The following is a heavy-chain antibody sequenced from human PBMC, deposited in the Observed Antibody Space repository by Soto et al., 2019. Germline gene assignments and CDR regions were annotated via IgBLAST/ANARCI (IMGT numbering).Heavy chain of an antibody. CDR3: AKAVVFTRDGFDY. CDR1: GFTFSSYA. D-gene: IGHD2-15*01. J-gene: IGHJ4*02. CDR2: ITGGGGGT. V-gene: IGHV3-23*01. Sequence: GESLKISCAASGFTFSSYAMSWVRQAPGKGLEWVSSITGGGGGTYYADSVKGRFTISRDNSKNTLYLHMNSLRAEDTAIYYCAKAVVFTRDGFDYWGQGTLVTVSS.